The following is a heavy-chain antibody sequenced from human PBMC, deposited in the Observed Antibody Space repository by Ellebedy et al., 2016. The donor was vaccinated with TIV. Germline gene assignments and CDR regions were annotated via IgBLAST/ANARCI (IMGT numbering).Heavy chain of an antibody. V-gene: IGHV4-4*07. J-gene: IGHJ2*01. Sequence: GSLRLXXTVSGGSFSSYYWSWIRQAAGKGLEWIGRSFMGGSTTYNPSLKNRVTMSVDASKAQLSLNLTSMTAADTAVYFCARLRQSRDRSHWYFDLWGRGTQVTVSS. D-gene: IGHD1-14*01. CDR1: GGSFSSYY. CDR3: ARLRQSRDRSHWYFDL. CDR2: SFMGGST.